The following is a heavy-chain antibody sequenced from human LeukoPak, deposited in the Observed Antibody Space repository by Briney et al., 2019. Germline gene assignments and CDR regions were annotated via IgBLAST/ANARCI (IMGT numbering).Heavy chain of an antibody. Sequence: GGSLRLSCAASGFTFSSYSMNWVRQAPGKGLEWVSSISSSSSYIYYADSVKGRFTISRDNAKNSLYLQMNSLRAEDTAVYYCARDLYGSGSYPDYWDQGTLVTVSS. J-gene: IGHJ4*02. CDR3: ARDLYGSGSYPDY. D-gene: IGHD3-10*01. V-gene: IGHV3-21*01. CDR2: ISSSSSYI. CDR1: GFTFSSYS.